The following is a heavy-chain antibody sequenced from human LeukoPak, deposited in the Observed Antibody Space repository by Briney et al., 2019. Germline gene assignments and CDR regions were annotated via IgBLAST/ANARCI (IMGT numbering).Heavy chain of an antibody. D-gene: IGHD6-13*01. V-gene: IGHV3-48*03. CDR2: ISSSGSTI. Sequence: GGSLRLSCAASGFTFSSYEMHWVRQAPGKGLEWVSYISSSGSTIYYADSVKGRFTISRDNAKNSLYLQMNSLRAEDTAVYYCARAPGYQFLTNWGQGTLVTVSS. CDR1: GFTFSSYE. CDR3: ARAPGYQFLTN. J-gene: IGHJ4*02.